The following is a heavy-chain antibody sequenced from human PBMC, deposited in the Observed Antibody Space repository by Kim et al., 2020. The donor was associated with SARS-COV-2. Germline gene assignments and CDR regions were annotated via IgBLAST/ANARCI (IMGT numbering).Heavy chain of an antibody. CDR2: IYHSGST. D-gene: IGHD6-13*01. CDR3: ARGGRTRPQGPRIAAAGTGGDWCDP. Sequence: SETLSLTCTVSGYSISSGYYWGWIRQPPGKGLEWIGSIYHSGSTYYNPSLKSRVTISVDTSKNQFSLKLSSVTAADTAVYYCARGGRTRPQGPRIAAAGTGGDWCDPWGQGTLVTVSS. J-gene: IGHJ5*02. CDR1: GYSISSGYY. V-gene: IGHV4-38-2*02.